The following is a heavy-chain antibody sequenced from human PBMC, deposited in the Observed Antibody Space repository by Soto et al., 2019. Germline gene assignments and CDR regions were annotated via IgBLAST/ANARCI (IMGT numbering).Heavy chain of an antibody. CDR2: ISSSGATM. D-gene: IGHD6-19*01. J-gene: IGHJ2*01. V-gene: IGHV3-11*01. CDR1: GFTSNAFH. CDR3: ARPRGFSSGYPRYLDL. Sequence: PGGSLRLSXAVSGFTSNAFHMTWIRQTPGKGLEWVSHISSSGATMYYADSVEGRFTISRDNAKNSLYLQMNSLRVDDTALYYCARPRGFSSGYPRYLDLWGRGTLVTVSS.